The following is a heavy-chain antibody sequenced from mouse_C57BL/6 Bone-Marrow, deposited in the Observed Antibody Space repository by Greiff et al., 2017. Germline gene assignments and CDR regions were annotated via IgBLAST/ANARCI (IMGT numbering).Heavy chain of an antibody. CDR2: IWSGGST. Sequence: QVQLKQSGPGLVQPSQSLSITCTVSGFSLTSYGVHWVRQSPGKGLEWLGVIWSGGSTDYNAAFISRLSISKDNSKSQVFFKMNSLQADDIAIYYCARNNWDEDWFAYWGQGTLVTVSA. CDR3: ARNNWDEDWFAY. V-gene: IGHV2-2*01. J-gene: IGHJ3*01. CDR1: GFSLTSYG. D-gene: IGHD4-1*02.